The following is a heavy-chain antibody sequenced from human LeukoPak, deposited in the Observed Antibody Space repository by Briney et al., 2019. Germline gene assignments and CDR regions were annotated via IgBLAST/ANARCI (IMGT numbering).Heavy chain of an antibody. J-gene: IGHJ4*02. Sequence: PGGSLRLSRAASGFTVSSNYMSWVRQAPGKGLEWVSVIYSGGSTYYADSVKGRFTISRHNSKNTLYLQMNSLRAEDTAVYYCASGSPDYGDYAFDYWGQGTLVTVSS. CDR1: GFTVSSNY. D-gene: IGHD4-17*01. CDR2: IYSGGST. CDR3: ASGSPDYGDYAFDY. V-gene: IGHV3-53*04.